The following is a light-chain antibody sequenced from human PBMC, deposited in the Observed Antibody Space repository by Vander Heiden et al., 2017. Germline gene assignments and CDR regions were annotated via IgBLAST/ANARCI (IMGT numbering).Light chain of an antibody. V-gene: IGKV1-39*01. CDR3: QQCDSTPRT. CDR1: QSISSY. J-gene: IGKJ1*01. Sequence: IHMSHSPSSLSASVGDRVTITCRASQSISSYLNWYQQKPGKAPKLLIYAASSLQSGVPSRFSGSGSGTDFTLTISRLQPEDFATYYCQQCDSTPRTFGQGTKVEIK. CDR2: AAS.